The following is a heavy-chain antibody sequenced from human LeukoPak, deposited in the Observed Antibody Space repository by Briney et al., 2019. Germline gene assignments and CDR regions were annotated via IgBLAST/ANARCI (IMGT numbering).Heavy chain of an antibody. CDR1: GFTFSNYW. J-gene: IGHJ4*02. Sequence: GGSLRLSCVVSGFTFSNYWMTWVRQAPGKGLEWVAIIKEDGSEKYYADSVKGRFTISRDNTENSLYLQMSSLSGEDTGVYYCVRKGTPRGFDYWGQGTLVTVSS. V-gene: IGHV3-7*01. CDR2: IKEDGSEK. CDR3: VRKGTPRGFDY.